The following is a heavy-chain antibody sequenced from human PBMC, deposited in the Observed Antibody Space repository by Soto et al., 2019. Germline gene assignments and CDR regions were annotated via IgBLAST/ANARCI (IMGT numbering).Heavy chain of an antibody. J-gene: IGHJ4*02. CDR2: ISGSGGST. CDR3: AKSPVVAALSFDY. Sequence: GGSLRVSCAASGFTFSSYAMSWGRQAPGKGLEWVSAISGSGGSTYYADSVKGRFTISRDNSKNTLYLQMNSLRAEDTAVYYCAKSPVVAALSFDYWGQGTLVTVSS. CDR1: GFTFSSYA. V-gene: IGHV3-23*01. D-gene: IGHD2-15*01.